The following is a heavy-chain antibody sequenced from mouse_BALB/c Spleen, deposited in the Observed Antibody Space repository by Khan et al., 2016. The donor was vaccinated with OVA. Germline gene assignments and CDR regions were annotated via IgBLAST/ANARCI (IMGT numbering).Heavy chain of an antibody. CDR2: IFPGTGTT. Sequence: QVQLQQSGAELVKPGASVKLSCKTSGYTLTNYWIQWVKQRPGQGLGWIGEIFPGTGTTYYNENFKAKATLTIDTSSSTAYMHLSSLTSEDSAVYFCARGYFGNYEFAYWGQGTLGTDSS. CDR3: ARGYFGNYEFAY. D-gene: IGHD2-1*01. CDR1: GYTLTNYW. J-gene: IGHJ3*01. V-gene: IGHV1S132*01.